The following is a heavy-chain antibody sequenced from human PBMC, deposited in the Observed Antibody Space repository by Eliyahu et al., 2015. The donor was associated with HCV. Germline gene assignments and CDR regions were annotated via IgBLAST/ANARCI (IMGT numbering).Heavy chain of an antibody. D-gene: IGHD5-12*01. CDR2: ISGSGGST. V-gene: IGHV3-23*01. CDR3: AKDSALGGYEPLPYYYGMDV. Sequence: VSAISGSGGSTYYADSVKGRFTISRDNSKNTLYLQMNSLRAEDTAVYYCAKDSALGGYEPLPYYYGMDVWGKGTTVTVSS. J-gene: IGHJ6*04.